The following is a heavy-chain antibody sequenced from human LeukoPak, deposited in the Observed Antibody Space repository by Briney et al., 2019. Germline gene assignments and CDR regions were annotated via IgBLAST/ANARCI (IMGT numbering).Heavy chain of an antibody. CDR1: GGSISSYY. J-gene: IGHJ6*03. D-gene: IGHD3-22*01. Sequence: SETLSLTCTVSGGSISSYYWSWSRQPAGKGLEWIGRIYTSGSTNYNPSLKSRVTISVDKSKNQFSLKLSSVTAADTAVYYCARGDPYYDSSGYSYYYYYYYMYVWGKGTTVTVSS. CDR2: IYTSGST. V-gene: IGHV4-4*07. CDR3: ARGDPYYDSSGYSYYYYYYYMYV.